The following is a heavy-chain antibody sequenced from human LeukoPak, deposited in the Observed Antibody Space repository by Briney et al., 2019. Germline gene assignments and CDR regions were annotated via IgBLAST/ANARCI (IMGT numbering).Heavy chain of an antibody. V-gene: IGHV1-18*01. CDR2: ISVYNGDT. Sequence: ASVKVSCKTSGYTFGYYGISWVRQAPGQGLEWMGWISVYNGDTKYAQGLQDRVTMTTDTSTSTAYMELRSLRSDDTAVYYCARVHTYYYGSGSYLSDYWGQGTLVTVSS. CDR3: ARVHTYYYGSGSYLSDY. D-gene: IGHD3-10*01. J-gene: IGHJ4*02. CDR1: GYTFGYYG.